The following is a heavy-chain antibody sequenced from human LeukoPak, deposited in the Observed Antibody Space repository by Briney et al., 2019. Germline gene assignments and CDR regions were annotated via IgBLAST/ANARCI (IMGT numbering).Heavy chain of an antibody. CDR2: INPSGGST. CDR3: ATAYVPAAMLYYFDY. V-gene: IGHV1-46*01. J-gene: IGHJ4*02. Sequence: RASVKVSCKASGYTFTSYYMHWVRQAPGQGLEWMGIINPSGGSTSYAQKFQGRVTMTRDTSTSTVYMELSSLRSEDTAVYYCATAYVPAAMLYYFDYWGQGTLVTVSS. CDR1: GYTFTSYY. D-gene: IGHD2-2*01.